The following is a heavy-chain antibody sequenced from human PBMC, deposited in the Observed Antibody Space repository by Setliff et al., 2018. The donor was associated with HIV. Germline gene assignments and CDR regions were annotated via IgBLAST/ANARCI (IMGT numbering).Heavy chain of an antibody. J-gene: IGHJ6*03. CDR3: ARHCGYTPGQTCLYYLDV. V-gene: IGHV4-39*01. CDR2: IYYTGST. Sequence: SETLSLTCTVSGDSLGSSPYYWGWIRQPPGKGLEWIATIYYTGSTLYNPSLKSRVTISVDTSKNQFSLKLSSVTAADTALYYCARHCGYTPGQTCLYYLDVWFNGTTGTVCS. CDR1: GDSLGSSPYY. D-gene: IGHD5-18*01.